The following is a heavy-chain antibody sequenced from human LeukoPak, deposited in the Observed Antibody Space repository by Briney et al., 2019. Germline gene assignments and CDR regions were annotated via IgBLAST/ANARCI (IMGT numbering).Heavy chain of an antibody. CDR3: SREKQVRYIDVLAY. J-gene: IGHJ4*02. CDR2: IWDDGSNK. V-gene: IGHV3-33*01. Sequence: GGSLRLSCAASGFTFSSYVMHWVRQAPGKGLEWVAVIWDDGSNKYYADSVKGRFTISRDNSKNTLYLQMNSPRAEDTAVYYRSREKQVRYIDVLAYGGQGTRVTVSS. D-gene: IGHD1-1*01. CDR1: GFTFSSYV.